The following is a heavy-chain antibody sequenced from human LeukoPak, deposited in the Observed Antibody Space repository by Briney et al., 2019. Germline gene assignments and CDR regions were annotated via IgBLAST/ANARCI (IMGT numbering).Heavy chain of an antibody. CDR3: ARVPRSGITIL. J-gene: IGHJ4*02. CDR1: GFTFSSYE. CDR2: ISSSGSSI. D-gene: IGHD3-9*01. V-gene: IGHV3-48*03. Sequence: PGGSLRLSCAASGFTFSSYEMNWVRQAPGKGLEWVSYISSSGSSIYYADSVKGRFTISRDNAKNSLYLQMNSLRAEDTAVYYCARVPRSGITILWGQGTLVTVSS.